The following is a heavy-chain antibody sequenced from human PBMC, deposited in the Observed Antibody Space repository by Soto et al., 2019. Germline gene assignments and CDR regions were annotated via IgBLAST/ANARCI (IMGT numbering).Heavy chain of an antibody. D-gene: IGHD2-15*01. J-gene: IGHJ3*02. CDR3: AKHCSGGNCYSWSAFDI. CDR1: GFTFSSYG. Sequence: EVQLLESGGGLVQPGGSLRLSCAASGFTFSSYGMSWARQAPGKGLEWVSAISGSGGTTYYADSVKGRFTMSRDNPKNTLYLQLNRLRAEDTAVYYCAKHCSGGNCYSWSAFDIWGQGTVVTVSS. V-gene: IGHV3-23*01. CDR2: ISGSGGTT.